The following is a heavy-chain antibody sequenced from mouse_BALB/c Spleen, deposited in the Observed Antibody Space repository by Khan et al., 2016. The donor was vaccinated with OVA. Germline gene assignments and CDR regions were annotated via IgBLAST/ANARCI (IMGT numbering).Heavy chain of an antibody. V-gene: IGHV1S135*01. CDR3: ASGGYGGFAY. D-gene: IGHD2-2*01. CDR1: GYAFTSYS. Sequence: VQLQQSGPELVKPGASVSVSCYASGYAFTSYSMYWVKQSHGKSLEWIGYIDPYNGGTSYNQKFKGKATLTVDKSTTTAYMKRNSLTSEDSAVYYCASGGYGGFAYWGQGTPVTVSA. CDR2: IDPYNGGT. J-gene: IGHJ3*01.